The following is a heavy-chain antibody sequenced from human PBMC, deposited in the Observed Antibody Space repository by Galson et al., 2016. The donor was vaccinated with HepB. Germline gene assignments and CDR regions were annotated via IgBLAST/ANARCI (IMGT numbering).Heavy chain of an antibody. CDR1: GVSISSSDW. J-gene: IGHJ4*02. CDR2: IFHTGRV. CDR3: ARQYWGGPSDY. V-gene: IGHV4-4*02. Sequence: TLSLTCAVSGVSISSSDWWSWVRQPPGQGLEWIGQIFHTGRVNYTPSLASRVTISIDTSNNHFSLRLTSVTAADTALYYCARQYWGGPSDYWGQGTLVIASS. D-gene: IGHD2/OR15-2a*01.